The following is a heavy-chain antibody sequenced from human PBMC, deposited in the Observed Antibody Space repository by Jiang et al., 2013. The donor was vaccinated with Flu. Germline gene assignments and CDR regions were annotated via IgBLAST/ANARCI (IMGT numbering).Heavy chain of an antibody. CDR2: INHSGST. V-gene: IGHV4-34*01. J-gene: IGHJ4*02. CDR3: ARLSPYYYDSSGYL. Sequence: IGEINHSGSTNYNPSLKSRVTISVDTSKNQFSLKLSSVTAADTAVYYCARLSPYYYDSSGYLWGQGTLVTVSS. D-gene: IGHD3-22*01.